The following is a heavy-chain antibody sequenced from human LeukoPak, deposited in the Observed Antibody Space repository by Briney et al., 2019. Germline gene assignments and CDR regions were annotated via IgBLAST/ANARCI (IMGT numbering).Heavy chain of an antibody. CDR3: ARGDDYVWGSYRF. J-gene: IGHJ4*02. Sequence: SSETLSLTCTVSGGSISSYYWSWIRQPAGKGLESIGHISTSGSTNYNPSLKSRVTMSVDTSKNQFSLELSSVTAADTAVYYCARGDDYVWGSYRFWGQGTLVTVSS. V-gene: IGHV4-4*07. D-gene: IGHD3-16*02. CDR2: ISTSGST. CDR1: GGSISSYY.